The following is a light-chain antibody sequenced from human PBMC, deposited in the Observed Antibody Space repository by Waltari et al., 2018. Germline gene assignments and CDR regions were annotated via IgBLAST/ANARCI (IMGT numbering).Light chain of an antibody. J-gene: IGKJ2*01. CDR1: QSVLHSSNNKNY. CDR3: QQYYDIPYT. Sequence: DLVMTQSPDSLAVSLGERATINCKSRQSVLHSSNNKNYLAWHQQKPGQPPKLLIYWASTRESGVPDRFSGSGSGTDFTLTISSLQAEDVAVYYCQQYYDIPYTFGQGTKLEI. CDR2: WAS. V-gene: IGKV4-1*01.